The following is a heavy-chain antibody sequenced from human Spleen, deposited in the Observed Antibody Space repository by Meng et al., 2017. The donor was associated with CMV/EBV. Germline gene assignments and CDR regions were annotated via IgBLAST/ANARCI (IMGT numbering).Heavy chain of an antibody. CDR2: IYYSGST. Sequence: SETLSLTCTLSGGSISSTAYYWGWVRQPPGKGLQWIGSIYYSGSTYYNPSLKSRVTISLDTSKTQFSLELSSVTAADTAVYYCARATGLRYYYLDYWGQGTLVTVSS. D-gene: IGHD3-10*01. J-gene: IGHJ4*02. V-gene: IGHV4-39*02. CDR3: ARATGLRYYYLDY. CDR1: GGSISSTAYY.